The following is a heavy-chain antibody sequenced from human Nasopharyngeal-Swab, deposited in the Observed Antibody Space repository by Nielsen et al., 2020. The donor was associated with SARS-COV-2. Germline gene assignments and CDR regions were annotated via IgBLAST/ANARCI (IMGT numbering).Heavy chain of an antibody. V-gene: IGHV1-46*01. D-gene: IGHD6-19*01. J-gene: IGHJ4*02. CDR2: ITPSGGST. Sequence: ASVKVSCKASGYTFTSYHMHWVRQAPGKGLEWMGIITPSGGSTNYAQKFQGRVTMTSDTSTSTVYMYLSSLRSEDTAVYYCARDGPGGWFLDYWGQGTLVTVSS. CDR1: GYTFTSYH. CDR3: ARDGPGGWFLDY.